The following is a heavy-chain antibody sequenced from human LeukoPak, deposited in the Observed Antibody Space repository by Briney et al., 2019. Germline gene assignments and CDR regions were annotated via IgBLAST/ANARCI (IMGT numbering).Heavy chain of an antibody. CDR3: ARGSSANGGDY. V-gene: IGHV3-33*01. J-gene: IGHJ4*02. D-gene: IGHD2-8*01. CDR2: IGYDGSSK. Sequence: PGGSLRLSCAASGFTFSNYGMHWVRRAPGKGLEWAAVIGYDGSSKYYADSVKGRFTISRDNSKNMLYLEWNSLRAEDTAVYYCARGSSANGGDYWGQGTLVTVSS. CDR1: GFTFSNYG.